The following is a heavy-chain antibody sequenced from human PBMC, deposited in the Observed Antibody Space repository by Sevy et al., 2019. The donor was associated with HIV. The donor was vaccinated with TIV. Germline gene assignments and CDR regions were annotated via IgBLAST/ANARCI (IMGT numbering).Heavy chain of an antibody. CDR2: INGKGRST. Sequence: GGSLRLSCAASGFTFSGYAMNWVRQAPGKGLEWVSAINGKGRSTHYADSVEGRLTISRDNSKNTLYLQMNILRAEDTAVYYCAKTINSGGGVVPAANYYYYGLDVWGQGTTVTVSS. CDR1: GFTFSGYA. CDR3: AKTINSGGGVVPAANYYYYGLDV. V-gene: IGHV3-23*01. D-gene: IGHD2-2*01. J-gene: IGHJ6*02.